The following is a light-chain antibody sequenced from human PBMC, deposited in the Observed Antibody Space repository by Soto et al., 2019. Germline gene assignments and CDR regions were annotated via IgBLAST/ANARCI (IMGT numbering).Light chain of an antibody. J-gene: IGKJ1*01. V-gene: IGKV3-20*01. CDR2: GAS. Sequence: EVMLTQSPASLSLSPGERATLSCRASQSVSSSYLAWYQQKPGHAPWLLTYGASGRAAGFRDRFSGSGFRLNFTLTISRLEPEDFGVYCCQQQGTFGQGTKVDIK. CDR1: QSVSSSY. CDR3: QQQGT.